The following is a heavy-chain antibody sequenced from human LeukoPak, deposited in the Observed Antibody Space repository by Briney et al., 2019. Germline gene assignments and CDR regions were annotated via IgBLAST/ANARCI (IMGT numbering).Heavy chain of an antibody. V-gene: IGHV7-4-1*02. CDR2: INTNTGNP. CDR3: ALFIFGHYYGSGIIGTPDY. D-gene: IGHD3-10*01. Sequence: ASVKVSCKASGYTFTSYAMNWVRQAPGQGLEWMGWINTNTGNPTYAQGFTGRFVFSLDTSVSTAYLQISSLKAEDTAVYYCALFIFGHYYGSGIIGTPDYWGQGTLVTVSS. J-gene: IGHJ4*02. CDR1: GYTFTSYA.